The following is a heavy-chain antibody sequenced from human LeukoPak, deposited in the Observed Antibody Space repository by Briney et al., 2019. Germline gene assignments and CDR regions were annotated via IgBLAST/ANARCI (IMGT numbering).Heavy chain of an antibody. J-gene: IGHJ4*02. D-gene: IGHD6-13*01. CDR3: ARGTAAGRREFNFDY. CDR2: ISSTSSFT. Sequence: PGGSLRLSCAASGFAFSDYYMSWIRQAPGKGLEWLSYISSTSSFTNYADSVRGRFTISRDNAKNSLYLQMNSLRAEDTAVYYCARGTAAGRREFNFDYWGQGTLVTVSS. CDR1: GFAFSDYY. V-gene: IGHV3-11*05.